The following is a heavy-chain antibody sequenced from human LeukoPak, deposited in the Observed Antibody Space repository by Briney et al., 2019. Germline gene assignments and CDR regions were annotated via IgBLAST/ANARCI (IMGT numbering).Heavy chain of an antibody. Sequence: GGSLRLSCTGSGFTFRIYAFSWVRQAPGKGLEWVSATGSNGVTYYADSVKGRFTISRDNSKNALYLQMNGLRADDTAVYYCGIRDTSDYYVFWGQGTLVAVSS. V-gene: IGHV3-23*01. D-gene: IGHD3-22*01. CDR1: GFTFRIYA. CDR2: TGSNGVT. J-gene: IGHJ4*02. CDR3: GIRDTSDYYVF.